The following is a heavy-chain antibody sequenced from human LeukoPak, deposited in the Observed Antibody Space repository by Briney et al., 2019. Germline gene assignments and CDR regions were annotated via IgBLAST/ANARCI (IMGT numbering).Heavy chain of an antibody. D-gene: IGHD3-9*01. CDR3: ARDHPSSGWDSPDAFDI. Sequence: PGGSLRLSCAASGFTFSSYAMHWVRQAPGKGLEWVAVISYDGSNKYYADSVKGRFTISRDNSKNTLYLQMNSLRAEDTAVYYCARDHPSSGWDSPDAFDIWGQGTMVTASS. V-gene: IGHV3-30-3*01. J-gene: IGHJ3*02. CDR1: GFTFSSYA. CDR2: ISYDGSNK.